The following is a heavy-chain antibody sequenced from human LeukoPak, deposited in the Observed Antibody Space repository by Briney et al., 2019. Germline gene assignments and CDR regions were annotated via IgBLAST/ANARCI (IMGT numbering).Heavy chain of an antibody. V-gene: IGHV3-23*01. J-gene: IGHJ5*02. CDR1: GFTFSDYA. CDR3: AKETSEMTTTHGWFDP. Sequence: GGSLRLSCAASGFTFSDYAMSWVRQAPEKGLEWVSTISHVGGTYYADSVRGRFTISRDDSKNMVYLQMDSLRAEDTAVYYCAKETSEMTTTHGWFDPWGQGTPVIVSS. CDR2: ISHVGGT. D-gene: IGHD5-24*01.